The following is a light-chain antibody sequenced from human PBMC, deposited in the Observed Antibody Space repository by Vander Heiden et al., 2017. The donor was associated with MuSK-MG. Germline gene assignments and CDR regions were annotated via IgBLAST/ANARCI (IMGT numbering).Light chain of an antibody. CDR1: QSVSSS. J-gene: IGKJ4*01. Sequence: EVVMKQSPATLSVSPGERATLSCRASQSVSSSLAWYQQKPGQAPRLLIYAVSTRATGIPARFSGSRSGTEFTLTISSLQSEDFALYYCQQYINWPLTFGGGTRVEIK. CDR2: AVS. CDR3: QQYINWPLT. V-gene: IGKV3-15*01.